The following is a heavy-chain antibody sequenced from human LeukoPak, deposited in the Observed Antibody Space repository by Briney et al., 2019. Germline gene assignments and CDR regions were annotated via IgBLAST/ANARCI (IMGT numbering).Heavy chain of an antibody. V-gene: IGHV3-74*01. J-gene: IGHJ4*01. CDR1: GFTFSSYW. Sequence: PGRSLRLSCAASGFTFSSYWMHWVRQAPGKGLVWVSRIDGDGSSTSSADSVKGRFTISRDNSKNTLYLQMSSLRAEDTAVYYCARVGHDYDVDYWGHGTLVTVSS. CDR3: ARVGHDYDVDY. CDR2: IDGDGSST. D-gene: IGHD4-17*01.